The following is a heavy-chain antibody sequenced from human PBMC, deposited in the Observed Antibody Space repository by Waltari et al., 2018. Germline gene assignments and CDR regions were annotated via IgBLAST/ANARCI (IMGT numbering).Heavy chain of an antibody. CDR3: TKWAETTKAYFDD. CDR2: ITGDGAYT. V-gene: IGHV3-23*01. D-gene: IGHD1-7*01. Sequence: EVQLWESGGGLEQPGGSLRLSCSASGFTFSNYGLHWVRHAPGKGLKWVSSITGDGAYTYYTDSVKGRFIVSRDNSKNTVYLQMNSLRAEDTAVYFCTKWAETTKAYFDDWGQGILVTVAS. CDR1: GFTFSNYG. J-gene: IGHJ4*02.